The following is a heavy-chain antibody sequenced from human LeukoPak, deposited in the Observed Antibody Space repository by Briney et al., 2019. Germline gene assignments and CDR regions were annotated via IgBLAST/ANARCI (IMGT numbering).Heavy chain of an antibody. Sequence: SETLSLTCTVSGGSISSYYWSWIRQPPGKGLEWIGYSYYTGSTNHNPSLRSRVSISVDTSKTQVSLKLTSVTAADTAVYYCALVAPYGDYTDYWGQGTLVTVSS. V-gene: IGHV4-59*01. CDR1: GGSISSYY. CDR3: ALVAPYGDYTDY. D-gene: IGHD4-17*01. J-gene: IGHJ4*02. CDR2: SYYTGST.